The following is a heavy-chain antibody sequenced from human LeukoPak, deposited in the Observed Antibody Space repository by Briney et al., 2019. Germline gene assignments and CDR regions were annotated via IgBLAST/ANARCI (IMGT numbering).Heavy chain of an antibody. CDR3: ARTPDGSGGYGGYFQH. CDR1: GGTFSSYA. Sequence: SVKVSCKASGGTFSSYAISWVRQAPGQGLEWMGGIIPIFGTANYAQKFQGRVTITTDESTSTAYMELSSLRSEDTAVYYCARTPDGSGGYGGYFQHWGQGTLVTVSS. D-gene: IGHD3-10*01. J-gene: IGHJ1*01. CDR2: IIPIFGTA. V-gene: IGHV1-69*05.